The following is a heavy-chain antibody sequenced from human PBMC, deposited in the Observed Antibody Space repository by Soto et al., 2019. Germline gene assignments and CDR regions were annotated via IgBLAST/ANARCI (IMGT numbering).Heavy chain of an antibody. J-gene: IGHJ6*02. Sequence: QVQLQESGPGLVKPSETLSLTCTVSGGSVNSGSYYWTWIRQPPGKGLEWIGYLYYNTNTNYNPCLKSRVTISVDTSKNQFSLKLSSVTAADTAVYYCARTYCTTTSCQAHGMDVWGQGTTVTVSS. V-gene: IGHV4-61*01. CDR2: LYYNTNT. CDR3: ARTYCTTTSCQAHGMDV. CDR1: GGSVNSGSYY. D-gene: IGHD2-2*01.